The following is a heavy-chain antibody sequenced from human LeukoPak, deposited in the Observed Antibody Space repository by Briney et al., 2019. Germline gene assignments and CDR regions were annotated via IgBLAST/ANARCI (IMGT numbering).Heavy chain of an antibody. J-gene: IGHJ4*02. CDR2: ISGDGGST. CDR3: AKDNWMATRGHY. CDR1: GFTFDDYA. Sequence: GGSLRLSCAASGFTFDDYAMHWVRQTPGKGRESVSLISGDGGSTYYADAVKGRFTISRDDSRNSLYLQMNSLKTEDTALYYCAKDNWMATRGHYWGQGPLVTVSS. V-gene: IGHV3-43*02. D-gene: IGHD5-24*01.